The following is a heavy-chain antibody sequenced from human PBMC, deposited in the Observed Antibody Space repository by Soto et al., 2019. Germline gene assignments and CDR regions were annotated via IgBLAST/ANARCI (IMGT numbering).Heavy chain of an antibody. CDR3: AREVPSVRSGSGWYGDWFAP. D-gene: IGHD6-19*01. CDR1: GYTFTSYG. J-gene: IGHJ5*02. CDR2: ISAYNGNT. V-gene: IGHV1-18*01. Sequence: QVQLVQSGAEVKKPGASVKVSCKASGYTFTSYGISWVRQAPGQGLEWMGWISAYNGNTNYAQKLQGRVTMTTDTSTSTAYMELRSLRSDDTAVYYCAREVPSVRSGSGWYGDWFAPWGQGTLVTVSS.